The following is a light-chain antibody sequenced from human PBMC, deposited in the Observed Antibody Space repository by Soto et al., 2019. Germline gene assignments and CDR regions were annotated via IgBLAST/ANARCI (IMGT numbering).Light chain of an antibody. V-gene: IGKV1-5*01. CDR1: QRVNTC. Sequence: DIQMTQSPSTXSASVGDRVSITCWASQRVNTCLAWYQQKPGKAPTLLIYDASSLQSGVPSRFSGSGSGTEFTLTISSLQPDDFATYYCQHHNSYSEAFGQGTKVDIK. CDR2: DAS. CDR3: QHHNSYSEA. J-gene: IGKJ1*01.